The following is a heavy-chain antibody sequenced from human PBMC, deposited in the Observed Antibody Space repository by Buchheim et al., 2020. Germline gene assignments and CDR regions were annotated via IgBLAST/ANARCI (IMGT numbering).Heavy chain of an antibody. CDR2: IYSSGST. J-gene: IGHJ5*02. V-gene: IGHV4-31*03. Sequence: QVQLQESGPGLVKPSQTLSLTCTVSGGSISSGGYYWSWIRPHPGKGLEWIGYIYSSGSTYYNPSLKSRVTISVDTSKNQFSLKRSSVTAADTAVYYCARNNYYDSSGYTNWFDPWGQGTL. CDR1: GGSISSGGYY. CDR3: ARNNYYDSSGYTNWFDP. D-gene: IGHD3-22*01.